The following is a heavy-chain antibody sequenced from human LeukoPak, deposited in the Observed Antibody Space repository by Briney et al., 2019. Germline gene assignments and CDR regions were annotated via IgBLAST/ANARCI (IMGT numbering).Heavy chain of an antibody. V-gene: IGHV5-51*01. Sequence: GESLKISCKGSGYNFSNYWIGWVRQMSGKGLEWMGIIYPGDSDSRYRPSFQGQVTISADKALSTAYLQWSSLKASDTALYYCAKDISGLSSGYYFNYWGQGTLVTVSS. CDR3: AKDISGLSSGYYFNY. J-gene: IGHJ4*02. CDR2: IYPGDSDS. D-gene: IGHD3-22*01. CDR1: GYNFSNYW.